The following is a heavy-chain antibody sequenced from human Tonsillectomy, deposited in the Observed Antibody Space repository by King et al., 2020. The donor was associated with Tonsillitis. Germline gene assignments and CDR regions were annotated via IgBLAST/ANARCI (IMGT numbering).Heavy chain of an antibody. V-gene: IGHV1-2*02. CDR1: GYTFTGYY. Sequence: VQLVQSGAEVKKPGASVKVSCKASGYTFTGYYMHWVRQAPGQGLEWMGWINPNSGGTNYAQKFQGRGTMTRDTSISTAYMELSRLRSDDKSLYYCATDINQIPGSTGGYYYYYGMDVWGQGTTVTVSS. CDR3: ATDINQIPGSTGGYYYYYGMDV. CDR2: INPNSGGT. J-gene: IGHJ6*02. D-gene: IGHD2-2*01.